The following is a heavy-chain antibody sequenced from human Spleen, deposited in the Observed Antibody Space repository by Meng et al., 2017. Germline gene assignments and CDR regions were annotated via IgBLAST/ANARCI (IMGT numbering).Heavy chain of an antibody. V-gene: IGHV4-4*02. Sequence: QVQLRESGQGLVKPSETLSLTCVVLGEFITNHNWWSWVRQPPGKGLEWIGEIPHRGSSAYSPSLKSRVTMSIDTSKNQFSLKLTSVTAADTAVYYCLRGSGGSVWGQGTLVTVSS. CDR1: GEFITNHNW. CDR2: IPHRGSS. J-gene: IGHJ4*02. CDR3: LRGSGGSV. D-gene: IGHD3-10*01.